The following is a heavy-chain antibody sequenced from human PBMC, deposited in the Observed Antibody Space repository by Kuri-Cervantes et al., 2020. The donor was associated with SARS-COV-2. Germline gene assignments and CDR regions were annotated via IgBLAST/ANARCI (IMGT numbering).Heavy chain of an antibody. CDR1: GHTFTYRY. CDR3: ARDLLGRAD. D-gene: IGHD2-15*01. V-gene: IGHV1-45*02. Sequence: SVKVSCKTSGHTFTYRYLHWVRQAPGQALEWVGWITPFNGNTNYAQKFQGRVTITADKSTSTAYMELSSLRSEDTAVYYCARDLLGRADWGQGILVTVSS. J-gene: IGHJ4*02. CDR2: ITPFNGNT.